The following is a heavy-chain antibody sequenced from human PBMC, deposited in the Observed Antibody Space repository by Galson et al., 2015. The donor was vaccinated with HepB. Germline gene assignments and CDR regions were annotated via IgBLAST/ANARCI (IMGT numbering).Heavy chain of an antibody. V-gene: IGHV3-33*08. J-gene: IGHJ4*02. CDR3: ARGRCSGGSCLLIDY. CDR1: GFTFSSYG. CDR2: IWYDGNTK. Sequence: SLRLSCAASGFTFSSYGIHWVRQAPGKGLEWVAIIWYDGNTKYYADSVKGRFTISRDNSKNMLYLQMNSLRAEDTALYYCARGRCSGGSCLLIDYWGQGTLVTVSS. D-gene: IGHD2-15*01.